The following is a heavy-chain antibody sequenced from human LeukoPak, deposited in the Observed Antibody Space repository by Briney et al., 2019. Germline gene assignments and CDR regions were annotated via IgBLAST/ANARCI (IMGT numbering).Heavy chain of an antibody. D-gene: IGHD1-20*01. V-gene: IGHV4-39*01. CDR1: GGSISSSTYY. Sequence: SETLSLTCTGSGGSISSSTYYWGWIRQPPGKGLEWIGSIYYSGTTYYNPPLKSRVTISVDMSKNQFSLKLSSVTAADTAVYYCARQDNYYFDYWGQGILVTVSS. CDR3: ARQDNYYFDY. J-gene: IGHJ4*02. CDR2: IYYSGTT.